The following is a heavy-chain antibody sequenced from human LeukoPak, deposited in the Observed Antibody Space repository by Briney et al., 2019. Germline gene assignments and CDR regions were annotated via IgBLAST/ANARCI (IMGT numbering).Heavy chain of an antibody. CDR3: ARDSDGYSYGYFDY. J-gene: IGHJ4*02. D-gene: IGHD5-18*01. V-gene: IGHV1-2*02. Sequence: ASVKVPCKASGYTFTSHGISWVRQAPGQGLEWMGWINPNSGGTNYAQKFQGRVTMTRDTSISTAYMELSRLRSDDTAVYYCARDSDGYSYGYFDYWGQGTLVTVSS. CDR2: INPNSGGT. CDR1: GYTFTSHG.